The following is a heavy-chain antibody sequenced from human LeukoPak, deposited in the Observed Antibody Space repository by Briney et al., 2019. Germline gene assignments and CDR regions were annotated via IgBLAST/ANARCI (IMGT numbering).Heavy chain of an antibody. Sequence: VKVSCKASGGTFSSYAISWVRQAPGQGLEWMGGIIPIFGTANYAQKFQGRVTITADESTSTAYMELSGLRSEDTAVYYCARDTSPRGGSYRYFDYWGQGTLVTVSS. CDR1: GGTFSSYA. V-gene: IGHV1-69*13. CDR3: ARDTSPRGGSYRYFDY. D-gene: IGHD3-16*02. CDR2: IIPIFGTA. J-gene: IGHJ4*02.